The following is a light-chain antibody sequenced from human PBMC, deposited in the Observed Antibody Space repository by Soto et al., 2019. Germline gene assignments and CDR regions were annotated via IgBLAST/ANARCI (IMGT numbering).Light chain of an antibody. V-gene: IGLV2-23*01. CDR2: EGS. Sequence: QSVLTQPASVSASPGQSITISCTGTSDDVGGYNLVSWYQQHPGKAPKLMIYEGSQRPSGVSNRFSGSKSGNTASLTISGLQAEDEADYYCCSYAGSSTYVFGTGTKVTVL. CDR3: CSYAGSSTYV. J-gene: IGLJ1*01. CDR1: SDDVGGYNL.